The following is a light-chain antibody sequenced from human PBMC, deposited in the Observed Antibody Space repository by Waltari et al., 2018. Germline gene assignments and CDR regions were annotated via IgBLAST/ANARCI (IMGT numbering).Light chain of an antibody. J-gene: IGKJ1*01. CDR1: RSVGTN. V-gene: IGKV3-15*01. CDR3: QQFNDWPRT. Sequence: EVVMTQSPATLSVSPGESATLSCRASRSVGTNVVWYQQRPGRPPRPLIYAASITATDTPARFRGSGSGTEFSLTISSLQSEDFAVYYCQQFNDWPRTFGQGTRVEI. CDR2: AAS.